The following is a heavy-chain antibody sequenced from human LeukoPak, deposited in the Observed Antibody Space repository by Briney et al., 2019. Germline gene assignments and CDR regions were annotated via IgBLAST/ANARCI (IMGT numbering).Heavy chain of an antibody. CDR2: INHSGST. CDR3: ARENTYYYGSGGYYWYFDL. CDR1: GGSFSGYY. Sequence: SETLSLTCAVYGGSFSGYYWSWIRQPPGKGLEWIGEINHSGSTNYNPSLKSRVTISVDTSKNQFSLKLSSVTAADTAVYYCARENTYYYGSGGYYWYFDLWGRGTLVTASS. V-gene: IGHV4-34*01. D-gene: IGHD3-22*01. J-gene: IGHJ2*01.